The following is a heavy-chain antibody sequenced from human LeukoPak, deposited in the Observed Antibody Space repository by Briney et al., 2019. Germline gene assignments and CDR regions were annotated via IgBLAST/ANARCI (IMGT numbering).Heavy chain of an antibody. CDR1: GFTFSSYA. J-gene: IGHJ4*02. CDR3: ARDPILAAAGYAGLFDY. V-gene: IGHV3-30-3*01. Sequence: GRSLRLSCAASGFTFSSYAMHWVRQAPGKGLEWVAVISYDGSNKYYADSVKGRFTISRDNSKNTLYLQMNSLRAEDTAVYYCARDPILAAAGYAGLFDYWGQGTLVTVSS. D-gene: IGHD6-13*01. CDR2: ISYDGSNK.